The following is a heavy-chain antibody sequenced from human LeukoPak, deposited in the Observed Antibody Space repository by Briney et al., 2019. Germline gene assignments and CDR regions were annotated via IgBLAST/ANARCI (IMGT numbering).Heavy chain of an antibody. CDR2: INHSGST. V-gene: IGHV4-34*01. J-gene: IGHJ4*02. CDR3: ASGYSYDLFDY. Sequence: SETLSLTCGVNGGSFSGYYWNWIRQTPGKGLEWIGEINHSGSTNYNPSLKRRVTISVDTSKNQFSLKLSSVTAADTAVYYCASGYSYDLFDYWGQGTLVTVSS. D-gene: IGHD5-18*01. CDR1: GGSFSGYY.